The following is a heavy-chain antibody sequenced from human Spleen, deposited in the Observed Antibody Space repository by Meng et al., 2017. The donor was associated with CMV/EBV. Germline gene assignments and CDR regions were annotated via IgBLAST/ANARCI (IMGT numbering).Heavy chain of an antibody. Sequence: GGSLRLSCAASGFTFSSYSMNWVRQAPGKGLEWVSSISSSSSYIYYADSVKGRFTISRDNAKNTLYLQMNNLRVEDTAEYYCAKWGYCSGNSCYQGLDYWGQGTLVTVSS. D-gene: IGHD2-15*01. CDR2: ISSSSSYI. CDR3: AKWGYCSGNSCYQGLDY. CDR1: GFTFSSYS. J-gene: IGHJ4*02. V-gene: IGHV3-21*04.